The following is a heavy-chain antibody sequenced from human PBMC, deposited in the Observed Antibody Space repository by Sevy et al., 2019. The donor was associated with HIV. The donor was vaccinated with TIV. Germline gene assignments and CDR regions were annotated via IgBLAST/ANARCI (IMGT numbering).Heavy chain of an antibody. D-gene: IGHD1-26*01. CDR2: ISNSGTSM. Sequence: GGSLRLSCVASGFTFSSYEMNWVRQAPGKGLEWVSYISNSGTSMYYADSVKGRFTISRDNAKNSLYLRMNSLKTEDTAVYYCAKWDADRRWYFDYWGQGILVTVSS. CDR1: GFTFSSYE. V-gene: IGHV3-48*03. J-gene: IGHJ4*02. CDR3: AKWDADRRWYFDY.